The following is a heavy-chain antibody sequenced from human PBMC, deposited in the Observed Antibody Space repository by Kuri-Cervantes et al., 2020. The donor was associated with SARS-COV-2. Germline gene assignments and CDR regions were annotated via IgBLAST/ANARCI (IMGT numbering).Heavy chain of an antibody. V-gene: IGHV3-30*03. CDR2: ISYDGSNK. D-gene: IGHD1-26*01. Sequence: GGSLRLSCAASGFTFSSYSMNWVRQAPGKGLEWVAVISYDGSNKYYADSVKGRFTISRDNSKNTLYLQMNSLKTEDTAVYYCTTDPIIVGATTWHFQHWGQGTLVTVSS. CDR3: TTDPIIVGATTWHFQH. CDR1: GFTFSSYS. J-gene: IGHJ1*01.